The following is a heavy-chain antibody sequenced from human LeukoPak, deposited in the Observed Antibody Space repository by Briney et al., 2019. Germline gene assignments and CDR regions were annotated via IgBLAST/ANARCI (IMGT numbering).Heavy chain of an antibody. Sequence: SGTLSLTCTVSGGSISSYYWSWIRQPPRKGLEWIGEIYNSGSTNYNPSLKSRVTISVDTSKNQFSLNLSSVTAADTAVYYCARHLRGSGSGLFADYWGQGTLVTVSS. D-gene: IGHD3-22*01. V-gene: IGHV4-59*08. J-gene: IGHJ4*02. CDR2: IYNSGST. CDR3: ARHLRGSGSGLFADY. CDR1: GGSISSYY.